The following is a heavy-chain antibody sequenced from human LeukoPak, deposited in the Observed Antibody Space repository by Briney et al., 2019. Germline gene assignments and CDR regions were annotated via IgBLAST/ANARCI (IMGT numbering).Heavy chain of an antibody. D-gene: IGHD6-19*01. J-gene: IGHJ4*02. Sequence: GASVKVSCKASGYTFTDYYIHWVRQAPGQGLEWMGWIHPNSGGTNYAQKFQGRVTMSRYTSITTDYMELSRLRSDDTAVYYCARWVAGQYYFDYWGQGTLVTVSS. CDR1: GYTFTDYY. V-gene: IGHV1-2*02. CDR2: IHPNSGGT. CDR3: ARWVAGQYYFDY.